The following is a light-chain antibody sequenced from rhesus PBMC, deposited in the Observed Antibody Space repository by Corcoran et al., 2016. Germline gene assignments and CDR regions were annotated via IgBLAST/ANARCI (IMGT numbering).Light chain of an antibody. Sequence: DIQMTQSPSSLSAFVGDRVTITCRASQGITNDLAWYQQKPGENPKLLIYEASSLQSGIPSRFSGSGSGSDFTLTISSLQPEDFATYYCQHYYSTPFTFGPGTKLDIK. CDR3: QHYYSTPFT. J-gene: IGKJ3*01. CDR2: EAS. V-gene: IGKV1-25*01. CDR1: QGITND.